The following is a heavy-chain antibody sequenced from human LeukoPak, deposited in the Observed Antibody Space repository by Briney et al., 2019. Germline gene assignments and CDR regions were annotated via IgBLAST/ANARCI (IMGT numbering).Heavy chain of an antibody. J-gene: IGHJ4*02. CDR2: INQDRSEK. CDR1: GFTFSGYW. Sequence: PGGSLRLSCAASGFTFSGYWMSWVRQAPGKGLEWVANINQDRSEKYYVDSVKGRFTISRDNAKNSLYLQMDSLRAEDTAVYYCARGPASGNALNYWGQGTLVTVSS. CDR3: ARGPASGNALNY. V-gene: IGHV3-7*04. D-gene: IGHD3-16*01.